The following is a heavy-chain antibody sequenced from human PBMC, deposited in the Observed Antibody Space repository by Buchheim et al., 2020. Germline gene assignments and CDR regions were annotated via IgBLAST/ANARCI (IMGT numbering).Heavy chain of an antibody. J-gene: IGHJ6*02. V-gene: IGHV3-74*03. CDR1: GFDFSNSW. Sequence: EVQLVESGGGLVQPGGSLRLSCAASGFDFSNSWMHWVRQAPGKGLVWVSHINSDGSTTTYADSVKGRFPISRDNAKNTVYLEMNSLRVEDTAVYYCARDRSYALDVWGQGTT. CDR2: INSDGSTT. CDR3: ARDRSYALDV.